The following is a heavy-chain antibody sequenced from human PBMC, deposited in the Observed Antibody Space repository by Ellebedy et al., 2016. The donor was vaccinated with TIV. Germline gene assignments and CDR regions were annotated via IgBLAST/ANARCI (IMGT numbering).Heavy chain of an antibody. D-gene: IGHD4-17*01. CDR3: ATESLRSNNDAFDI. J-gene: IGHJ3*02. V-gene: IGHV1-24*01. Sequence: AASVKVSCKVSGYTLTELSMHWVRQAPGKGLEWMGGFDPKDGETIYAQKFQGRVTMTEDTSTDTAYMELSSLRSEDTAVYYCATESLRSNNDAFDIWGQGTMVTVSS. CDR1: GYTLTELS. CDR2: FDPKDGET.